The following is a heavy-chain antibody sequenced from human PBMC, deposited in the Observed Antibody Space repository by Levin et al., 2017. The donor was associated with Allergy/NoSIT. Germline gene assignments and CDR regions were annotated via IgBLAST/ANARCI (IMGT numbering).Heavy chain of an antibody. CDR1: GFTFSSYS. D-gene: IGHD3-22*01. Sequence: GGTLRLSCAASGFTFSSYSMNWVRQAPGKGLEWVSYISSSSSTIYYADSVKGRFTISRDNAKNSLYLQMNSLRDEDTAVYYCARDRIARKDYYDSSGYYREAFDIWGQGTMVTVSS. V-gene: IGHV3-48*02. J-gene: IGHJ3*02. CDR3: ARDRIARKDYYDSSGYYREAFDI. CDR2: ISSSSSTI.